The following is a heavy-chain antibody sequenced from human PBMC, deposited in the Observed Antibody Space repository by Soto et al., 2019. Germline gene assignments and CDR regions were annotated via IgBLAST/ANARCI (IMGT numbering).Heavy chain of an antibody. D-gene: IGHD1-26*01. CDR3: ARDRGVGATAFDY. CDR1: GGSISSSNW. CDR2: IYHSGST. V-gene: IGHV4-4*02. Sequence: SETLSLTCAVSGGSISSSNWWSWVRQPPGKGLEWIGEIYHSGSTNYNPSLKSRVTISVDKSKNQFSLKLSSVTAADTAVYYCARDRGVGATAFDYWGQGTLVTVS. J-gene: IGHJ4*02.